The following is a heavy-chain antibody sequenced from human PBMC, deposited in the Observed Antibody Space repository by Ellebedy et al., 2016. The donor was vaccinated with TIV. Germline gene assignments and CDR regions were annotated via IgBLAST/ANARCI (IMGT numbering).Heavy chain of an antibody. J-gene: IGHJ4*02. CDR2: ITWEGGTT. CDR1: GFIFDDYS. V-gene: IGHV3-43*01. Sequence: GESLKISCAASGFIFDDYSMHWVRQAPGKGLEWVSLITWEGGTTYYANSVKGRFTISRDNSKNSLYLQMNSLRTEDTALYYCVKDSKRYTYFDYWGQGTLVTVSS. CDR3: VKDSKRYTYFDY. D-gene: IGHD5-18*01.